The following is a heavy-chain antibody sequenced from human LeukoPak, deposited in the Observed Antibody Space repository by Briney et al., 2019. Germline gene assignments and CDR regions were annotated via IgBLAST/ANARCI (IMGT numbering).Heavy chain of an antibody. J-gene: IGHJ4*02. Sequence: SVKVSCKASGGTFSSYAISWVRQAPGQGLEWMGGIIPIFGTANYAQKFRGRVTITADESTSTAYMELSSLRSEDTAVYYCARAGNQLDSSGFDYWGQGTLVTVSS. D-gene: IGHD3-22*01. V-gene: IGHV1-69*13. CDR2: IIPIFGTA. CDR3: ARAGNQLDSSGFDY. CDR1: GGTFSSYA.